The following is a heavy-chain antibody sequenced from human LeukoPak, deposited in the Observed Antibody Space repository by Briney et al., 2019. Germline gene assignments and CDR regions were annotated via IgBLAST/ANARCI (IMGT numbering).Heavy chain of an antibody. D-gene: IGHD5-24*01. CDR1: GFTFSSYA. Sequence: GGSLRLSSAASGFTFSSYAMSWVRQRPGKGLEWVSAISGSGGSTYYADSVKGRFTISRDNSKNTLYLQMNSLRAEDTAVYYCAKDDGRGFDYWGQGTLVTVSS. CDR2: ISGSGGST. J-gene: IGHJ4*02. V-gene: IGHV3-23*01. CDR3: AKDDGRGFDY.